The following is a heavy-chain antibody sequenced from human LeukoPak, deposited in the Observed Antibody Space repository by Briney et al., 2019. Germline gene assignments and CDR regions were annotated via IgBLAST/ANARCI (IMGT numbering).Heavy chain of an antibody. D-gene: IGHD3-10*01. J-gene: IGHJ3*02. Sequence: PSETLSLTCTVSGGSISSSSYYWGWIRQPPGKGLEWIVSIYYSGSTYYNPSLKSRVTISVDTSKNQFSLKLSSVTAADTAVYYCARQSPGAFDIWGQGTMVTVSS. CDR1: GGSISSSSYY. CDR3: ARQSPGAFDI. CDR2: IYYSGST. V-gene: IGHV4-39*01.